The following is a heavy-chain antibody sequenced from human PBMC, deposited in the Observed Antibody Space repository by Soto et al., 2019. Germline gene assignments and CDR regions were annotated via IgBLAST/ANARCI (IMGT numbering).Heavy chain of an antibody. D-gene: IGHD3-22*01. V-gene: IGHV5-51*01. Sequence: PGESLKISCKGSGYSFTSYWVGWVRQMPGKGLEWMGIIYPGDSETIYSPSFQGQVTISADKSFTTAYLQWSSLKASDTAMYYCARQDYYDSTDYFSPSGIEVWGQGTAVTVSS. CDR2: IYPGDSET. CDR1: GYSFTSYW. CDR3: ARQDYYDSTDYFSPSGIEV. J-gene: IGHJ6*02.